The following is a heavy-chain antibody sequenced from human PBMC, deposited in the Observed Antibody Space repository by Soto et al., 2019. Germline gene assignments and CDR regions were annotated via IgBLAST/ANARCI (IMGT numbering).Heavy chain of an antibody. CDR2: IYSGGST. CDR3: AREERGYSGYDGGVRRNLYYYYYYMDV. Sequence: EVQLVESGGGLVQPGGSLRLSCAASGFTVSSNYMSWVRQAPGKGLEWVSVIYSGGSTYYADSVKGRFTISRDNSKNTLYLQMNSLRAEDTAVYYCAREERGYSGYDGGVRRNLYYYYYYMDVWGKGTTVTVSS. CDR1: GFTVSSNY. V-gene: IGHV3-66*01. J-gene: IGHJ6*03. D-gene: IGHD5-12*01.